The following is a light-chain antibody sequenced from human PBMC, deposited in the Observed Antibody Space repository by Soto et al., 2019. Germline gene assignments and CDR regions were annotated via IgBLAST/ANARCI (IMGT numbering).Light chain of an antibody. Sequence: EVVLTQSPATLSLSPGERATLSCRASQRISNYLAWFRQKPGQAPRLLIYDASTRASGIPARFSGNGSETDFTRTISTLDPEDFAVYYCQQRANWPPYTFGQGTKLEIK. CDR3: QQRANWPPYT. V-gene: IGKV3-11*01. CDR2: DAS. CDR1: QRISNY. J-gene: IGKJ2*01.